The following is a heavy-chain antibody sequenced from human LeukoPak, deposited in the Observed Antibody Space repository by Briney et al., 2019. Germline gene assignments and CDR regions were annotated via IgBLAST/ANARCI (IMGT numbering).Heavy chain of an antibody. CDR2: IYYSGST. CDR3: ARDRVSYYYYYMDV. V-gene: IGHV4-30-4*08. J-gene: IGHJ6*03. D-gene: IGHD6-6*01. CDR1: GGSISSGDYY. Sequence: TLSLTCTVSGGSISSGDYYWSWIRQPPRKGLEWIGYIYYSGSTYYNPSLKSRVTISVDTSKNQFSLKLSSVTAADTAVYNCARDRVSYYYYYMDVWGKGTTVTVSS.